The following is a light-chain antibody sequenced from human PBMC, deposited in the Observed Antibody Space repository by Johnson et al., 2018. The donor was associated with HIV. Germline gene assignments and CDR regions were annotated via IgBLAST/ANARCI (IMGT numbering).Light chain of an antibody. CDR1: DSNIGNNY. CDR3: GRWDTRLSTGGV. CDR2: DND. V-gene: IGLV1-51*01. J-gene: IGLJ1*01. Sequence: QSVLTQPPSVSAAPGQKVTISCFGSDSNIGNNYVSWYQQLPGTAPKLLIYDNDKRPSGIPDRFSGSKSGTSATLGITGLQTGDEADYYCGRWDTRLSTGGVFGTGTKVTVL.